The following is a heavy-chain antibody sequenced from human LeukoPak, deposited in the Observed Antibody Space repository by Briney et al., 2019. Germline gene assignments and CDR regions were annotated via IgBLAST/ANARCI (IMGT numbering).Heavy chain of an antibody. CDR1: GYTFTCYG. Sequence: ASVKVSCKASGYTFTCYGISWVRQAPGQGLEWMGWISAYNGNTNYAQKLQGRVTMTTDTSTSTAYMELRSLRSDDTAVYYCATARNYYGSGSYPYGMDVWGQGTTVTVSS. V-gene: IGHV1-18*01. D-gene: IGHD3-10*01. CDR2: ISAYNGNT. CDR3: ATARNYYGSGSYPYGMDV. J-gene: IGHJ6*02.